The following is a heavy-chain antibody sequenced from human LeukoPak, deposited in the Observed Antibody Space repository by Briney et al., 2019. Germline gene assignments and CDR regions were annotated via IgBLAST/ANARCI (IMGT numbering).Heavy chain of an antibody. D-gene: IGHD2-2*01. CDR3: ASSTQVSKYADY. CDR1: GFTFSSYW. V-gene: IGHV3-74*01. J-gene: IGHJ4*02. Sequence: GGPLRLSCATSGFTFSSYWMHWVRQAPGKGLVWVSRINSDGSITTYADSVRGRFTISRDNAKSTLYLQMNSLRAEDTAVYYCASSTQVSKYADYWGQGALVTVSS. CDR2: INSDGSIT.